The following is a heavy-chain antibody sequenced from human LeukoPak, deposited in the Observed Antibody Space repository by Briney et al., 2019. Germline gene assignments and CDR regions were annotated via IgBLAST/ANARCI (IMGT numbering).Heavy chain of an antibody. CDR1: GYTFTGYY. J-gene: IGHJ4*02. Sequence: ASVKVSCKASGYTFTGYYMHWVRRAPGQGLEWMGWINPNSGGTNYAQKVQGRVTMTRDTSISTAYMELSRLRSDDTAVYYCARDLPSWPEGCGGDCSLQYYFDYWGQGTLVTVSS. CDR2: INPNSGGT. V-gene: IGHV1-2*02. CDR3: ARDLPSWPEGCGGDCSLQYYFDY. D-gene: IGHD2-21*02.